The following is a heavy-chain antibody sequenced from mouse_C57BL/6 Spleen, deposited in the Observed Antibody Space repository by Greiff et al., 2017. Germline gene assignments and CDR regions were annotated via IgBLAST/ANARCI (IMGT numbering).Heavy chain of an antibody. V-gene: IGHV1-22*01. J-gene: IGHJ3*01. Sequence: VQLKQSGPELVKPGASVKMSCKASGYTFTDYNMHWVKQSHGKSLEWIGYINPNNGGTSYNQKFKGKATLTVNKSSSTAYMELRSLTSEDSAVYYCAREEIYYGNSWFAYWGQGTLVTVSA. CDR1: GYTFTDYN. CDR3: AREEIYYGNSWFAY. CDR2: INPNNGGT. D-gene: IGHD2-1*01.